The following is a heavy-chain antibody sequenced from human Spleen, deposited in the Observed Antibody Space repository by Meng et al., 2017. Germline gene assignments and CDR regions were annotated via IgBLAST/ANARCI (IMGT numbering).Heavy chain of an antibody. Sequence: ETLSPTCAVPGSSITGSYNWGWIRQSPGKGLEWGSGISASGGSTYYADSMKGRFTIPRDNSKNMLYLQMNSLRAEDTDVYYCAKDYYSYDSTGYEYYHGMDVWGRGTMVTVSS. CDR3: AKDYYSYDSTGYEYYHGMDV. V-gene: IGHV3-23*01. J-gene: IGHJ6*02. CDR1: GSSITGSYN. CDR2: ISASGGST. D-gene: IGHD3-22*01.